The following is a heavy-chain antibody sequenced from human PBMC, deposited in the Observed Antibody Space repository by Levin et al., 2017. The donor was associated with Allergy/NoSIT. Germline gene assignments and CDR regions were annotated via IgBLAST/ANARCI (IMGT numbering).Heavy chain of an antibody. D-gene: IGHD1-26*01. J-gene: IGHJ4*02. Sequence: SETLSLTCTLSVDSIRTTSYYWAWIRQPPGKGLEWIGSIYYTGDTYYNTSLRSRVIISLDTSKNQFSLTLGSVTAADTATYFCARDAGWNRGTYDSWGQGTLVTVSS. CDR3: ARDAGWNRGTYDS. CDR1: VDSIRTTSYY. V-gene: IGHV4-39*07. CDR2: IYYTGDT.